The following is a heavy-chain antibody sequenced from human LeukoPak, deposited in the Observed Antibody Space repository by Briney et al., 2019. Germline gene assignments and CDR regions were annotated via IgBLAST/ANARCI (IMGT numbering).Heavy chain of an antibody. CDR2: IYDSGST. V-gene: IGHV4-59*01. D-gene: IGHD2/OR15-2a*01. J-gene: IGHJ6*03. CDR1: GGSISNYY. CDR3: ARSFNYYYYYVDV. Sequence: PSETLSLTCTVSGGSISNYYWNWIRQPPGKGLEWMGYIYDSGSTKYNPSLKSRVTIAVDKSKNQFSLKLSSVTAADTAVYYCARSFNYYYYYVDVWGKGATVTVSS.